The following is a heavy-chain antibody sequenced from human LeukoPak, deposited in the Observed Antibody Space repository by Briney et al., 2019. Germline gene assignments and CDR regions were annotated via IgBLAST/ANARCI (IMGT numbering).Heavy chain of an antibody. CDR2: ISSNGENT. Sequence: GGSLRLSCAASGFTFSSHGMTWVRQRPGKGLEWVSSISSNGENTYYADSVKRRFTISRDNSKNTLYLQMNSLRAEDTAVYYCSYGSGTYRTKDAFDMGGEATIVTVFS. V-gene: IGHV3-23*01. CDR3: SYGSGTYRTKDAFDM. CDR1: GFTFSSHG. J-gene: IGHJ3*02. D-gene: IGHD3-10*01.